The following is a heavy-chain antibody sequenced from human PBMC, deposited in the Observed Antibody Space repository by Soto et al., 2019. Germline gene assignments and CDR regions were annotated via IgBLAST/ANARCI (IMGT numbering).Heavy chain of an antibody. V-gene: IGHV3-49*03. Sequence: HPGGSLRLSCTASGFTFGDYAMSWFRQAPGKGLEWVGFIRSKAYGGTTEYAASVKGRFTISRDDSKSIAYLQMNSLKTEDTAVYYCTRGELELRKYWFDPWGQGTLVTVSS. J-gene: IGHJ5*02. CDR3: TRGELELRKYWFDP. CDR1: GFTFGDYA. CDR2: IRSKAYGGTT. D-gene: IGHD1-7*01.